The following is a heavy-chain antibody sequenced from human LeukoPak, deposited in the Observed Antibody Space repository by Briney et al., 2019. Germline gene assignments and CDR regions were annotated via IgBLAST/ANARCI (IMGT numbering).Heavy chain of an antibody. CDR1: GGSISSSSYY. Sequence: SETLSLTCTVSGGSISSSSYYWAWIRQIPGKGLEWIGYIYYTGTTNYNPLFESRATISVDTSKNQFSLKLTSVTAADTAVYFCARGEDFERYYLAYWGQGTRVTVSS. V-gene: IGHV4-61*05. CDR2: IYYTGTT. D-gene: IGHD3-9*01. J-gene: IGHJ4*02. CDR3: ARGEDFERYYLAY.